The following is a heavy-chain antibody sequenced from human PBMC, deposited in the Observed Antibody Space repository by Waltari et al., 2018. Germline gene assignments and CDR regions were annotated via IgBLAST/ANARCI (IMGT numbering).Heavy chain of an antibody. V-gene: IGHV3-48*03. CDR2: ISSSGMTT. CDR3: ARVFKQKLYFDY. CDR1: GFPFSTYE. Sequence: EVQLVESGGGSVPPGGSLRLSCAASGFPFSTYEMNWVRQAPGKGLEWISYISSSGMTTYYADSVKGRFTISRDNAKNSLYLQMDSLTAEDTAVYYCARVFKQKLYFDYWGQGTLVTVSS. J-gene: IGHJ4*02.